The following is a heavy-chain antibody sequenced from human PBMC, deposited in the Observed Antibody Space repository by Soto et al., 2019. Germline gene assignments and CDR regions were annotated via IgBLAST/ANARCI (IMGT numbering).Heavy chain of an antibody. Sequence: QVQLLQSGAEVRIPGASVKVSCKASGYTFSNYAIHWVRQAPGQRLEWMGWINAGSSSTKYSQKFQGRVTISRDTAARIAYMELSSLRSADAAVYYCARESPYSGRRLDYWGQGTLVTVSS. V-gene: IGHV1-3*01. CDR1: GYTFSNYA. D-gene: IGHD1-26*01. J-gene: IGHJ4*02. CDR2: INAGSSST. CDR3: ARESPYSGRRLDY.